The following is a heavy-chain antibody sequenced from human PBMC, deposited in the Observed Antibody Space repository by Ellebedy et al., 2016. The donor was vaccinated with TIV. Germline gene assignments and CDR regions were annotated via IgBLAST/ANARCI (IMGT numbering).Heavy chain of an antibody. CDR1: GGTFDSYT. V-gene: IGHV1-46*02. J-gene: IGHJ4*02. CDR2: FTPIGGST. Sequence: AASVKVSCKAPGGTFDSYTIAWVRQAPGLGLEWLGIFTPIGGSTSYAQKFQGIITVTRDTSTSTLYLELSSLRSEDTAVYYCARSTVRGKYYFDYWGQGTLVTVSS. D-gene: IGHD3-10*01. CDR3: ARSTVRGKYYFDY.